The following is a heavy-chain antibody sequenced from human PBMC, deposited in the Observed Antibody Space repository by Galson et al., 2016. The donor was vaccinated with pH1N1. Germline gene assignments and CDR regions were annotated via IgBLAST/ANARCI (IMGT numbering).Heavy chain of an antibody. CDR1: GFTFSNYV. Sequence: SLRLSCAASGFTFSNYVIYWLRQAPGKGLEWVSSISGSGHSTYYAGSVKGRFIISRDNSKNTLYLQMNSLRAGDTALYFCAKGGYGDYGLDVFDISGQGTMVIVSS. CDR2: ISGSGHST. J-gene: IGHJ3*02. D-gene: IGHD4-17*01. V-gene: IGHV3-23*01. CDR3: AKGGYGDYGLDVFDI.